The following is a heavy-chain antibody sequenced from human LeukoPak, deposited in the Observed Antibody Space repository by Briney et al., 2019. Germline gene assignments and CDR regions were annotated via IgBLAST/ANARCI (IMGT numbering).Heavy chain of an antibody. V-gene: IGHV3-53*01. CDR2: IYSGGST. J-gene: IGHJ4*02. D-gene: IGHD2/OR15-2a*01. Sequence: GSLRLSCAASGFTVSSNYMNWVRQAPGKELEWVSVIYSGGSTYYADSVKGRFTISRDNAKNSLYLQMNSLRAEDTAVYYCARDNMGFDYWGQGTLVTVYS. CDR1: GFTVSSNY. CDR3: ARDNMGFDY.